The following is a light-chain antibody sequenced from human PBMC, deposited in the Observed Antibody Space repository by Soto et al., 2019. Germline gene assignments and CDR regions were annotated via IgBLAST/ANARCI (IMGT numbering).Light chain of an antibody. Sequence: ENVFTQAPATLSLSPGERSPLSCPASQSVSSYLAWYQQKHGQXPRXXIYDASNRATGIPARFSGSGSGTDLTITISSLEPEDFEVYYCQQRSNWPLTFGGGTKVDIK. V-gene: IGKV3-11*01. CDR3: QQRSNWPLT. J-gene: IGKJ4*01. CDR1: QSVSSY. CDR2: DAS.